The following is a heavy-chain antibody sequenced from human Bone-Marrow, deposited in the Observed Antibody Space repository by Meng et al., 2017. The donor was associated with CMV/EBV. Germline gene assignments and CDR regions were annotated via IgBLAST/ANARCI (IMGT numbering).Heavy chain of an antibody. CDR2: ISSSSSYI. Sequence: GESLKISCAASGFTFSSYSMNWVRQAPGKGLEWVSSISSSSSYIYYADSVKGRFTISRDNAKNSLYLQMNSLRAEDTAVYYCARVSSCYTCYYGMDVWGQGPTVTVSS. CDR1: GFTFSSYS. V-gene: IGHV3-21*01. J-gene: IGHJ6*02. CDR3: ARVSSCYTCYYGMDV. D-gene: IGHD2-2*02.